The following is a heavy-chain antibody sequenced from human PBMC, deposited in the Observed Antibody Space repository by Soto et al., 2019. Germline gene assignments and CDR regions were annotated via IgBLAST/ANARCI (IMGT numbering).Heavy chain of an antibody. J-gene: IGHJ6*02. Sequence: GGSLRLSCAATGFIFGTYWMSWVRQAPGKGLEWVANIKHDGNEKYYADSVKGRFTVSRDNVKNFLHLQMSSLRGDDTGVYFCVRATLSWGHYYFRGLDVWGQGTTVTVSS. CDR3: VRATLSWGHYYFRGLDV. D-gene: IGHD3-22*01. CDR2: IKHDGNEK. V-gene: IGHV3-7*01. CDR1: GFIFGTYW.